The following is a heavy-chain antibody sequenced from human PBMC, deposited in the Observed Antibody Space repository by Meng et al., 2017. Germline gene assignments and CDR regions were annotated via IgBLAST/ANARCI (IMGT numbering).Heavy chain of an antibody. CDR2: ISGRGGNT. CDR3: AKWNTPRFDP. CDR1: GFTFSRNA. D-gene: IGHD1/OR15-1a*01. J-gene: IGHJ5*02. Sequence: GGSLRLSCAASGFTFSRNAMSCVRQTPGKGLEWVSAISGRGGNTNYADSVKGRFTISRDNSKNTLYLQMHSLRVEDTAVYYCAKWNTPRFDPWGQGTLVTVSS. V-gene: IGHV3-23*01.